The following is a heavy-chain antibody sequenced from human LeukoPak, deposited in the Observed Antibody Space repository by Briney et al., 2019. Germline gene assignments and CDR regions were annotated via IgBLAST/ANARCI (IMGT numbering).Heavy chain of an antibody. Sequence: PSETLSLTCAVYGGSFSDYHWTWIRQPPGKGLEWIGEITHSGRTNYNPSLKSRLTISVDTSKNQFSLKLSSVTAADTAVYYCARAGVVAVGRPILDHWGQGILVTVSS. CDR2: ITHSGRT. V-gene: IGHV4-34*01. CDR1: GGSFSDYH. D-gene: IGHD6-13*01. J-gene: IGHJ4*02. CDR3: ARAGVVAVGRPILDH.